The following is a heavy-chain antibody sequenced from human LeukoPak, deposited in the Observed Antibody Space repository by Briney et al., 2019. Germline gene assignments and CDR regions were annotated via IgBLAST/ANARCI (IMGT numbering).Heavy chain of an antibody. V-gene: IGHV1-2*02. CDR3: ARDPQDDSDSSSPSTVDWYFDL. J-gene: IGHJ2*01. D-gene: IGHD3-22*01. CDR1: GFTFTGSY. Sequence: GASVKVSCKASGFTFTGSYLHWVRKAPGQGLEWMGYINPYTGGTKYAQKSQGRVTMTRDTSTRTAYMELSSLRSDDTAVYYCARDPQDDSDSSSPSTVDWYFDLWGRGTPVTVAS. CDR2: INPYTGGT.